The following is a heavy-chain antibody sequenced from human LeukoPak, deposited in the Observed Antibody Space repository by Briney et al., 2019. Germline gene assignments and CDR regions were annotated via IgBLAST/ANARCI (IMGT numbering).Heavy chain of an antibody. V-gene: IGHV4-30-4*01. D-gene: IGHD3-10*01. CDR2: IHYSGST. Sequence: SQTLSLTCTLSGGSISRGDYFGSWIPKPPGKGLERVGYIHYSGSTYYKPSLKRRVTISVDTSKTHFSLKLNSVTAADTTVYYSARYGTYTSGSYYDWFDPWGQGTLVTVSS. J-gene: IGHJ5*02. CDR3: ARYGTYTSGSYYDWFDP. CDR1: GGSISRGDYF.